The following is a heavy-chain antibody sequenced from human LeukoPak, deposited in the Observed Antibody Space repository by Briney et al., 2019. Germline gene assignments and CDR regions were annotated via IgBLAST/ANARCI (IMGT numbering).Heavy chain of an antibody. V-gene: IGHV3-74*01. CDR1: GFTFSSYW. CDR2: INSDGSTT. CDR3: ARAGARLGAFDI. Sequence: GGSLRLSCAASGFTFSSYWMHWVRQAPGKGLVWVSRINSDGSTTSYADSVKGRFTISRDNAKNTLYLQMNSLRAEDTAVYYCARAGARLGAFDIWGQGTMVTVSS. D-gene: IGHD6-25*01. J-gene: IGHJ3*02.